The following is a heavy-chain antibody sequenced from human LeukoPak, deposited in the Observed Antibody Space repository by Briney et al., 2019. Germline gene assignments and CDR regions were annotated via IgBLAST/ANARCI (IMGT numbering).Heavy chain of an antibody. CDR1: GGPFSGFH. J-gene: IGHJ6*02. D-gene: IGHD4-17*01. CDR2: ISHSGSS. V-gene: IGHV4-34*01. Sequence: SETLSLTCAVYGGPFSGFHWSWIRQPPGKGLEWIGEISHSGSSNYNPSLKSRVTISVDTSKNQFSLKLSSVTAADTAVYYCARDYGDYEAYYYYYGMDVWGQGTTVTVSS. CDR3: ARDYGDYEAYYYYYGMDV.